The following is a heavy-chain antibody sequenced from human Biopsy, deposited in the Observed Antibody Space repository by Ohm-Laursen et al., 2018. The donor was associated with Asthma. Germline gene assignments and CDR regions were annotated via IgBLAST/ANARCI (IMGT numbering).Heavy chain of an antibody. J-gene: IGHJ4*02. CDR1: GLSLSKAGMR. D-gene: IGHD6-13*01. CDR3: AREQQLGNFDY. V-gene: IGHV2-70*04. Sequence: TQTLTLTCTLSGLSLSKAGMRVSWIRQPPGKALEWLARIDWDDDKFYSASLKTRLTISKDTSKNQVVLTMTTMDPVDTATYYCAREQQLGNFDYWGQGTLVTVSS. CDR2: IDWDDDK.